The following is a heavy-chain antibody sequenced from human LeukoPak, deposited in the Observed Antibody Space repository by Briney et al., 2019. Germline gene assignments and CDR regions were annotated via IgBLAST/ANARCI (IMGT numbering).Heavy chain of an antibody. V-gene: IGHV1-2*04. D-gene: IGHD6-13*01. CDR1: GYTFTGYY. CDR2: INPNSGGT. CDR3: ARASSRQGTRGVYGMDV. J-gene: IGHJ6*02. Sequence: ASVKVSCKASGYTFTGYYMHWVRQAPGQGLEWMGWINPNSGGTNYAQKFQGWVTMTRDTSINTAYMELSRLRSDDTAVYYCARASSRQGTRGVYGMDVWGQGTTVTVSS.